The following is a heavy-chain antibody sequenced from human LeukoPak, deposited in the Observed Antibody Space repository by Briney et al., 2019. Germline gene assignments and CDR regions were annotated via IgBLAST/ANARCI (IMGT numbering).Heavy chain of an antibody. CDR2: IYYSGST. J-gene: IGHJ4*02. Sequence: PSETLSLTCTVSGXSIRGYFWTWIRQPPGKGLEWIGYIYYSGSTNYNPSLKSRVTIAVDTSKNQFSLRLSSVTAADTAVYYCAMAYSSSWYYFDYWGQGTLVTVSS. CDR1: GXSIRGYF. D-gene: IGHD6-13*01. V-gene: IGHV4-59*01. CDR3: AMAYSSSWYYFDY.